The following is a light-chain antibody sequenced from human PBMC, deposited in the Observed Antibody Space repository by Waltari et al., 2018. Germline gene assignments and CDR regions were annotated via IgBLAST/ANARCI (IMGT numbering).Light chain of an antibody. CDR3: LQHNSFPYT. CDR1: QTINSY. Sequence: DIQMTQSPSSLSVSVGDTVTITCRASQTINSYLNWFQQKPGRVPKLLIYGATSLQTGVPSRFSGSGSGTEFTLTISSLQPEDFATYYCLQHNSFPYTCGQGAKVET. CDR2: GAT. J-gene: IGKJ2*01. V-gene: IGKV1-17*01.